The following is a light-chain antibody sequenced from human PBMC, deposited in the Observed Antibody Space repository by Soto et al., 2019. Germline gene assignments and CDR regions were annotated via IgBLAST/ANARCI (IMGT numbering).Light chain of an antibody. Sequence: AIRMTQSPSSLSASTGDRVTITCRASQGISSYLAWYQQKPGKAPKLLIYAASTLQSGVPSRFSGSGSGTDFTLTIICLQAEYCATYYCQQYYSYPWTFGQGTKVEIK. CDR2: AAS. J-gene: IGKJ1*01. CDR1: QGISSY. CDR3: QQYYSYPWT. V-gene: IGKV1-8*01.